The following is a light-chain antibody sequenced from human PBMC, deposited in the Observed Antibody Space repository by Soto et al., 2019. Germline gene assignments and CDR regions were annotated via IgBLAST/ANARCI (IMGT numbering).Light chain of an antibody. J-gene: IGKJ1*01. CDR3: QHYNSYSEA. Sequence: PGERVTLSCRASQSVSSSYLTWYQQKPGQAPRLLIYGASTRATGIPSRFSGSGSGTEFTLTISSLQPDDFATYYCQHYNSYSEAFGQGTKVDI. V-gene: IGKV3D-7*01. CDR2: GAS. CDR1: QSVSSSY.